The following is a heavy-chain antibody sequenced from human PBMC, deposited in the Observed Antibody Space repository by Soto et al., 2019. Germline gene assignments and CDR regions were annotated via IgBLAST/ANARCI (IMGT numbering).Heavy chain of an antibody. CDR3: ARGLRYYDFWSGFGPYYYGMDV. Sequence: GASVKVSCKASGYTFTSYDINWVRQATGQGLEWMGWMNPNSGNTGYAQKFQGRVTMTRNTSISTAYMELSSLRSEDTAVYYCARGLRYYDFWSGFGPYYYGMDVWGQGTTVTVS. J-gene: IGHJ6*02. CDR2: MNPNSGNT. CDR1: GYTFTSYD. D-gene: IGHD3-3*01. V-gene: IGHV1-8*01.